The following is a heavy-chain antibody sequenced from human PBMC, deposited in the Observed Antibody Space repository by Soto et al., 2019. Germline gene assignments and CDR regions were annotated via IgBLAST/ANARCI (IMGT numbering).Heavy chain of an antibody. D-gene: IGHD2-21*01. V-gene: IGHV3-11*06. J-gene: IGHJ5*02. CDR2: ISPKGTYR. Sequence: QVQLVESGGGLVKPGGSLRLSCATSGFTFSDYYMSWIRQAPGKGPEFVSYISPKGTYRTYADSVKGRFTISRDNAKNSLYLQVNSLRAEDTAVYYCSRGGGGGLFDLWGQGTFVTVSS. CDR3: SRGGGGGLFDL. CDR1: GFTFSDYY.